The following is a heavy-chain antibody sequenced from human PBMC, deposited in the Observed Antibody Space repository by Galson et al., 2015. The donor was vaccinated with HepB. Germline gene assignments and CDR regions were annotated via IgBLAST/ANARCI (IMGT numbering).Heavy chain of an antibody. J-gene: IGHJ4*02. CDR1: GYTFTSYY. Sequence: SVKVSCKASGYTFTSYYMHWVRQAPGQGLEWMGIINPSGGSTSYAQKFQGRVTMTRDTSTSTVYMELSSLRSEDTAVYYCARAPRRGYSYGYIMDYWGQGTLVTVSS. CDR3: ARAPRRGYSYGYIMDY. V-gene: IGHV1-46*01. D-gene: IGHD5-18*01. CDR2: INPSGGST.